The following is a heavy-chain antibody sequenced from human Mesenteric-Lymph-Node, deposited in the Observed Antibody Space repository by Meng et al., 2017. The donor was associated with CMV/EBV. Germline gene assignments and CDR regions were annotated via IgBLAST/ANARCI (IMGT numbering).Heavy chain of an antibody. J-gene: IGHJ4*02. Sequence: DYDLSWSRHGPGKGLEWVSYISGSGSSIVYADSLKGRFTISRDNAKNSLYLEINSLRAEVTAVYYCARNNWYCRRSSCFGGYFFDSWGQGMLVTVSS. D-gene: IGHD3-16*01. V-gene: IGHV3-11*01. CDR3: ARNNWYCRRSSCFGGYFFDS. CDR2: ISGSGSSI. CDR1: DYD.